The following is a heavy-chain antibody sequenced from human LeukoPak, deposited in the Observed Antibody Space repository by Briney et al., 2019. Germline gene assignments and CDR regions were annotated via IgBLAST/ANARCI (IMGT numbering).Heavy chain of an antibody. CDR1: GYPFTAFS. J-gene: IGHJ4*02. CDR3: ARDWAHGSFDL. D-gene: IGHD3-16*01. V-gene: IGHV1-46*01. CDR2: INPGIFTT. Sequence: ASVKVSCKALGYPFTAFSLHWVRQAPGQGPEWMAIINPGIFTTTYAQKLQDRITVTSDTSTATVYMELRSLRLEDTAEYLCARDWAHGSFDLWGQGTLVTVSS.